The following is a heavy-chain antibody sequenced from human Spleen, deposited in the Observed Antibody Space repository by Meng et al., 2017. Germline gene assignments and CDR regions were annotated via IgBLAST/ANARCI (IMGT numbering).Heavy chain of an antibody. Sequence: GGSLRLSCAASGFTFSSYSMNWVRQAPGKGLEWVSSISTSRNYIFYADSVKGRFTISRDNAKNSLYLQMNSLRAEDTAVYYCARVKLSGDPYFDYWGQGTLVTVSS. V-gene: IGHV3-21*01. J-gene: IGHJ4*02. D-gene: IGHD7-27*01. CDR2: ISTSRNYI. CDR3: ARVKLSGDPYFDY. CDR1: GFTFSSYS.